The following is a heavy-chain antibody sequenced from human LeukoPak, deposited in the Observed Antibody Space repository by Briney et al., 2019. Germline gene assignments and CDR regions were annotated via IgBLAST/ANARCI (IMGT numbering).Heavy chain of an antibody. CDR3: ARFTYTTRPSDV. J-gene: IGHJ6*04. CDR2: IYHTGST. V-gene: IGHV4-30-2*01. Sequence: PSETLSLTCTVSGASITSGDYSWNWMRQPPGKDLEWIGYIYHTGSTYLNPSLKSRVTISVDRSKNQFSLKLTSVTAADTAVYYCARFTYTTRPSDVWGKGTTVTVSS. CDR1: GASITSGDYS. D-gene: IGHD3-16*01.